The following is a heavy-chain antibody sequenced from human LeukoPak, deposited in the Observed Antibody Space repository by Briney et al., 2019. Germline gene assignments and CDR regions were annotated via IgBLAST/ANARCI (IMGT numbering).Heavy chain of an antibody. CDR1: GFTYSSYS. D-gene: IGHD4-17*01. J-gene: IGHJ4*02. Sequence: PGGSLRLSCAASGFTYSSYSLNWVRQVPGKGLEWASYISSSSSYRYYADSVKGRFTISRDNAKNSLYLQMDSLRAEDTAVYYCARDNDYGVDYWGQGTLVTVSS. CDR3: ARDNDYGVDY. CDR2: ISSSSSYR. V-gene: IGHV3-21*01.